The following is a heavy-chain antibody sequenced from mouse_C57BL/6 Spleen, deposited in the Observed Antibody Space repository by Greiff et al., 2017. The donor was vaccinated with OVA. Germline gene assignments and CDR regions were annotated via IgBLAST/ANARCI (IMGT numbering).Heavy chain of an antibody. V-gene: IGHV1-81*01. Sequence: QVQLQQSGAELARPGASVKLSCKASGYNFTSYGISWVKQRTGKGLEWIGEIYPRSGNTYYNEKFKGKATLTADKSSITAYMELRILTSEDAAVDFCAREEDVDYEGAWLAYWGQGTLVTVSA. D-gene: IGHD2-4*01. CDR3: AREEDVDYEGAWLAY. CDR2: IYPRSGNT. CDR1: GYNFTSYG. J-gene: IGHJ3*01.